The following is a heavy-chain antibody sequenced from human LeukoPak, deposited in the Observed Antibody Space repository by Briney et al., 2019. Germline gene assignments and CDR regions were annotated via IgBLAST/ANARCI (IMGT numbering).Heavy chain of an antibody. D-gene: IGHD5-18*01. J-gene: IGHJ4*02. CDR3: ARHLGYNYGNFDY. CDR1: GYSFTNYW. V-gene: IGHV5-51*01. Sequence: GESLKISCKVSGYSFTNYWIGWVRQMPGKGLEWMGIIYPGDSDTRYSPSFQGRVTISADKSISTAYLQWSSLRASDTAMYYCARHLGYNYGNFDYWGQGTLVTVSS. CDR2: IYPGDSDT.